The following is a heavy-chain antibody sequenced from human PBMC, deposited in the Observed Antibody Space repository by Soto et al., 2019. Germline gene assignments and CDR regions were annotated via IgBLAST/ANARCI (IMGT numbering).Heavy chain of an antibody. CDR2: MNPNSGNT. CDR1: GYTFTSYD. V-gene: IGHV1-8*01. D-gene: IGHD6-13*01. CDR3: AGGGVSLDAFDI. Sequence: QVQLVQSGAEVKKPGASVKVSCKASGYTFTSYDINWVRQATGQGLEWMGWMNPNSGNTGYAQKFKGRDTMTRNTAISTAYMGLSSRRSEDTAVYYCAGGGVSLDAFDIWGQGTMVTVSS. J-gene: IGHJ3*02.